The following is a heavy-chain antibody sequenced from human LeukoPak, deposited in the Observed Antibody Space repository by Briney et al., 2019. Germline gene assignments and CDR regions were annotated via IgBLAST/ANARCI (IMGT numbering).Heavy chain of an antibody. D-gene: IGHD6-13*01. J-gene: IGHJ5*02. CDR1: GYTFTSYG. V-gene: IGHV1-18*01. CDR2: ISVYNGNT. Sequence: ASVNVSCTVSGYTFTSYGISWVRQSPGQGLEGLGWISVYNGNTNSAQKLQGRVTMTTDTSTSTAYMELRSLRSDDTAVYYCARVAAAKQEQNNWFDPWGQGTLLTVSS. CDR3: ARVAAAKQEQNNWFDP.